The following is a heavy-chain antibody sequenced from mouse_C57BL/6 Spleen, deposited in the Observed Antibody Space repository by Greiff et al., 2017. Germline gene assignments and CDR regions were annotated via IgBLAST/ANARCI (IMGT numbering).Heavy chain of an antibody. CDR1: GYTFTDYE. J-gene: IGHJ4*01. V-gene: IGHV1-15*01. Sequence: QVQLQQSGAELVRPGASVTLSCKASGYTFTDYEMHWVKQTPVHGLEWIGAIDPATGGTDYNQKFKGKAILTVDKSSSTAYMELRSLTSEDSAVYYCTRREAMDYWGQGTSVTVSS. CDR3: TRREAMDY. CDR2: IDPATGGT.